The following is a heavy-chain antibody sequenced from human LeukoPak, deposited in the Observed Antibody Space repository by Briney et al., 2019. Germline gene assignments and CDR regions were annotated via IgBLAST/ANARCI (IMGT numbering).Heavy chain of an antibody. CDR2: IYYSGST. CDR1: GGSISSYY. V-gene: IGHV4-59*01. CDR3: ARGSAAAGQEFDY. Sequence: SETLSLTCTVSGGSISSYYWSWIRQPPGKGLEWIGYIYYSGSTNYNPSLKSRVTISVDTSKNQFSLKLSSGTAADTAVYYCARGSAAAGQEFDYWGQGTLVTVSS. J-gene: IGHJ4*02. D-gene: IGHD6-13*01.